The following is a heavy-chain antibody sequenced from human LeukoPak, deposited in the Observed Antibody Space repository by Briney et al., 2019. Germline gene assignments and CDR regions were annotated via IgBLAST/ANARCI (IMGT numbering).Heavy chain of an antibody. J-gene: IGHJ4*02. V-gene: IGHV4-34*01. Sequence: PSETLSLTCAVYGGSFSGYYWSWIRQPPGKGLEWIGEINHSGSTNYNPSLKSRVTISVDTSKNQFSLKLNSLTAADTAVYYCARDNRRGVAVTAIRSLYFDHWGQGTLVSVSS. CDR3: ARDNRRGVAVTAIRSLYFDH. CDR2: INHSGST. D-gene: IGHD2-21*02. CDR1: GGSFSGYY.